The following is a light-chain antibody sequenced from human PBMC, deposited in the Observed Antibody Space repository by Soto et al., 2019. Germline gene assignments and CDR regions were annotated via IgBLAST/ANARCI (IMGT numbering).Light chain of an antibody. Sequence: EIVLTQSPGTLSLSPGERATLSCRASQTISTGLAWYQQKPGQSPRLVIWGASDRATGIPARFSGSGSGTDFTLTISSLAPEDFAVYYCQQRSALPVTFGQGTKLEIK. V-gene: IGKV3-11*01. J-gene: IGKJ2*01. CDR1: QTISTG. CDR3: QQRSALPVT. CDR2: GAS.